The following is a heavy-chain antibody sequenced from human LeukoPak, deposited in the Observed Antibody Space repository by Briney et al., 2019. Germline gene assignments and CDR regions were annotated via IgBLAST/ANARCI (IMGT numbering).Heavy chain of an antibody. Sequence: SETLSLTCTVSGYSISSGYYWGWIRPPPGKGLEWIGSIYHSGSTYYNPSLKSRVTISVDTSKNQFSLKLSSVTAADTAVYYCASVGTYYYDSSGYFGRFDYWGQGTLVTVSS. CDR2: IYHSGST. CDR3: ASVGTYYYDSSGYFGRFDY. CDR1: GYSISSGYY. D-gene: IGHD3-22*01. V-gene: IGHV4-38-2*02. J-gene: IGHJ4*02.